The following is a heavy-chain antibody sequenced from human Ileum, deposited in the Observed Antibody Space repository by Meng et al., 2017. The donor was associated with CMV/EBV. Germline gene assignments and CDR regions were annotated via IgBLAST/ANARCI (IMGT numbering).Heavy chain of an antibody. D-gene: IGHD6-13*01. V-gene: IGHV4-38-2*02. CDR3: ARGASSGSWESDY. CDR2: GCHSATP. J-gene: IGHJ4*02. Sequence: SETLSLTCSVSGYSINSGYCWGWIRQPPEKGLEWIGSGCHSATPYYNPSLKSRVTISVDTPRNQFSLKLTSVTAADTAVYYCARGASSGSWESDYWGQGKQVNGAS. CDR1: GYSINSGYC.